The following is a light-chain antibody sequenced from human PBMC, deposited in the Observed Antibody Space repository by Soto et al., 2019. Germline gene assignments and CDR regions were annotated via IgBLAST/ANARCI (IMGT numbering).Light chain of an antibody. CDR1: SSDVGNYRY. V-gene: IGLV2-14*01. CDR2: EVS. CDR3: GSYTSNNTCV. J-gene: IGLJ1*01. Sequence: QSVLARGAYVSGSRGRSITIPCTGTSSDVGNYRYVSWYQHHPDKAPKLMIYEVSNRPSGVSNRFSGSKSGNTASLTISRLQTEDEADYYGGSYTSNNTCVCGPGTKVTVL.